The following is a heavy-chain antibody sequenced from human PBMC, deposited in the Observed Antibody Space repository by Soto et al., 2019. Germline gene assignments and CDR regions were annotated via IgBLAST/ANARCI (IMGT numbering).Heavy chain of an antibody. Sequence: VVSLRLCYTVSRESLYISVMSGVCQAPGKGLEWVAAISGSGGSTYYADSVKGRFTISRDNSKNTLYLQMNSLRAEDTAVYYCARPGTTVTHFDYWGQGTLVTVSS. CDR1: RESLYISV. V-gene: IGHV3-23*01. CDR3: ARPGTTVTHFDY. CDR2: ISGSGGST. J-gene: IGHJ4*02. D-gene: IGHD4-4*01.